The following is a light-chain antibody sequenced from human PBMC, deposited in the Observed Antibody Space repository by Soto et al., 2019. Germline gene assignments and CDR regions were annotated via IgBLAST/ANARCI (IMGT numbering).Light chain of an antibody. V-gene: IGKV3-20*01. CDR3: QQYGRSPT. Sequence: IVLTQAPDTLSLSPGERDTLSCRASQSVSSNYLAWYQQKLGQAPRLLIYDASRRATGIPDRFSGSGSGTDFTLTISRLEPEDFVVYYCQQYGRSPTFGQGTKVEIK. CDR1: QSVSSNY. J-gene: IGKJ1*01. CDR2: DAS.